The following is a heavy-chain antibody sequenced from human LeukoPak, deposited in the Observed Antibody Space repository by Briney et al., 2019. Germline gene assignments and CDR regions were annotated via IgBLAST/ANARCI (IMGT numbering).Heavy chain of an antibody. CDR2: INPESDKT. CDR1: GYTFNTYD. J-gene: IGHJ4*02. V-gene: IGHV1-8*01. Sequence: ASVEVSCKASGYTFNTYDVNWVRQATGQELDWLGLINPESDKTGYAQRFQGRVTMTRNTSISTAYMELNSLKSEDTAVYFCARGTTRGYYDSSDYYFTPAVDYWGQGTLLTVSS. D-gene: IGHD3-22*01. CDR3: ARGTTRGYYDSSDYYFTPAVDY.